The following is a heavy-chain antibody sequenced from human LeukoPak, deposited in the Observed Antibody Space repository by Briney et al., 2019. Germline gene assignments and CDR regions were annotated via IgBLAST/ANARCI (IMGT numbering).Heavy chain of an antibody. J-gene: IGHJ3*02. V-gene: IGHV3-7*01. D-gene: IGHD2-8*02. CDR1: GLTFRSYW. CDR3: ARDPWEDCPGATCFGAFDI. CDR2: IKPDGSDT. Sequence: GGSLRLSCAASGLTFRSYWMSWVRQAPRKGLEWVGNIKPDGSDTYYVDSVKGRFTISRDNAKNSLFLHMNSLRVEDTAIYYCARDPWEDCPGATCFGAFDIWGRGTVVTVSS.